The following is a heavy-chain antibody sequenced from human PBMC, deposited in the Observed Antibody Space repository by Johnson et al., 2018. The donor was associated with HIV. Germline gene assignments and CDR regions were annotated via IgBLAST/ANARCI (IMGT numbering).Heavy chain of an antibody. CDR1: GFTFSDYY. CDR3: ARASYVDAFDI. CDR2: ISGSGS. Sequence: QVQLVESGGGLVKPGGSLRLSCVASGFTFSDYYMSWIRQAPGKGLEWVSYISGSGSYRDSVKGRCTISRDNAKNSLYLQMNSLRAEDTAVYYCARASYVDAFDIWGQGTMVTVSS. D-gene: IGHD1-26*01. J-gene: IGHJ3*02. V-gene: IGHV3-11*05.